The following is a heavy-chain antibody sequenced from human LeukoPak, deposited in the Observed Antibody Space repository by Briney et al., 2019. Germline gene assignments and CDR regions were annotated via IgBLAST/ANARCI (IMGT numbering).Heavy chain of an antibody. J-gene: IGHJ5*02. CDR1: GFTFSSYG. Sequence: GGSLRLSCAASGFTFSSYGMSWVRQAPGKGLEWVSAISGSGGSTYYADSVKGRFTISRDNFKNTLYLQMNSLRAEDTAVYYCARGDYYDSSGPRFDPWGQGTLVTVSS. V-gene: IGHV3-23*01. D-gene: IGHD3-22*01. CDR2: ISGSGGST. CDR3: ARGDYYDSSGPRFDP.